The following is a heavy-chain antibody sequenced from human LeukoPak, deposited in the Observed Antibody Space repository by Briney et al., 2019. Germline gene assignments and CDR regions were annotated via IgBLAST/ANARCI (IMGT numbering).Heavy chain of an antibody. J-gene: IGHJ4*02. CDR3: AKGPPLYSGHHPAY. D-gene: IGHD1-26*01. CDR2: ITGSDDTT. Sequence: GGSLRLSCAASGFGFSNDAMTWVRQAPGKGLEWVSTITGSDDTTYYTDSVKGRFTISRDHSKNMLHLQMNGLRNEDTAIYYCAKGPPLYSGHHPAYWGQGTLVTVSS. CDR1: GFGFSNDA. V-gene: IGHV3-23*01.